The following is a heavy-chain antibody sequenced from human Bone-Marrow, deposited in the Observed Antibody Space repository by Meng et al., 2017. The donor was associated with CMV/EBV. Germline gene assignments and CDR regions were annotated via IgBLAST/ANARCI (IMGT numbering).Heavy chain of an antibody. Sequence: CDAAGFTFSRYAMGWVRQAPGKGLEWVSVNYSGGSSTYYADSVKGRFTISRDNSKNTLYLQMNSLRAEDTAVYYCVFGVFYFDYWGQGTLVTVSS. CDR2: NYSGGSST. V-gene: IGHV3-23*03. CDR3: VFGVFYFDY. J-gene: IGHJ4*02. D-gene: IGHD3-10*01. CDR1: GFTFSRYA.